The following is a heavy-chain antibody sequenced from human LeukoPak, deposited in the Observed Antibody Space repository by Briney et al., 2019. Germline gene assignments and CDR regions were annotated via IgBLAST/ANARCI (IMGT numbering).Heavy chain of an antibody. CDR3: LASYATSSGIDH. Sequence: SETLSLTCSVSLDSMTDYYWSWLRQSPGGGLEWLGYFYKRGATHYLPSLRRRVSISVDISKWQVFLSVNSVTAAHPPLFFCLASYATSSGIDHGGQGTLVSVSS. CDR1: LDSMTDYY. CDR2: FYKRGAT. J-gene: IGHJ4*02. V-gene: IGHV4-4*09. D-gene: IGHD2/OR15-2a*01.